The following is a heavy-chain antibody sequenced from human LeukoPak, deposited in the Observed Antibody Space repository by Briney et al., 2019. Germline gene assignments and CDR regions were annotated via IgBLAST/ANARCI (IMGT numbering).Heavy chain of an antibody. Sequence: GGSLRLSCAASGFTFSSYWMSWVRQAPGKGLEWVANIKQDGSEKYYVDSVKGRFTISRDNAKNSLYLQMNSLRAADTAVYYCARQITYYYDSSGYLVGWGQGTLVTVSS. D-gene: IGHD3-22*01. CDR3: ARQITYYYDSSGYLVG. CDR1: GFTFSSYW. CDR2: IKQDGSEK. V-gene: IGHV3-7*01. J-gene: IGHJ4*02.